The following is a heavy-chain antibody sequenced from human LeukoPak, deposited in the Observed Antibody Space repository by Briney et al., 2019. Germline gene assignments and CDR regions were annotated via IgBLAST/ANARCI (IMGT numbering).Heavy chain of an antibody. CDR2: INHSGST. V-gene: IGHV4-34*01. CDR3: ARLPQPSDILTAYANSFDY. D-gene: IGHD3-9*01. J-gene: IGHJ4*02. Sequence: PSETLSLTCAVYGGSFSGYYWSWIRQPPGKGLEWIGEINHSGSTNYNPSLKSRVTISVDTSKNQFSLKLSSVTAADTAVYYCARLPQPSDILTAYANSFDYWGQGSPVTVSS. CDR1: GGSFSGYY.